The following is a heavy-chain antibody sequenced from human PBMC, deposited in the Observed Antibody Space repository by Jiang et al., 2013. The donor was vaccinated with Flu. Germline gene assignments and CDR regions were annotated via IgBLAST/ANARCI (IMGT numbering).Heavy chain of an antibody. Sequence: GAEVKKPGASVKVSCKASGYTFTTYGITWVRQAPGQGLEWMGWISTYNGDTNYAQKLQDRVTMTTDTATSTAYMELRSLRSDDTAVYYCARWYYYGSVSPPMDWFDPWGQGTLVTVSS. CDR1: GYTFTTYG. J-gene: IGHJ5*02. CDR2: ISTYNGDT. D-gene: IGHD3-10*01. CDR3: ARWYYYGSVSPPMDWFDP. V-gene: IGHV1-18*01.